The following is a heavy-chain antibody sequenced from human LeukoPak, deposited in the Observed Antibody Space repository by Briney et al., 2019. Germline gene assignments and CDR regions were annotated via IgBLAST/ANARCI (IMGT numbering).Heavy chain of an antibody. CDR2: ISSNSSYI. CDR3: ARVGCSGGSCYFDY. D-gene: IGHD2-15*01. CDR1: GFTFSSYS. Sequence: GGSLRLSCAASGFTFSSYSMNWVRQAPGKGLEWVSSISSNSSYIYYADSVKGRFTISRDNAKNSLYLQMNSLRAEDTAVYYWARVGCSGGSCYFDYWGQGTLVTVSS. J-gene: IGHJ4*02. V-gene: IGHV3-21*01.